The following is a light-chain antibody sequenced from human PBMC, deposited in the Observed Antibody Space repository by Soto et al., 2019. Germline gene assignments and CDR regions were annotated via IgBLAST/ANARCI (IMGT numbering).Light chain of an antibody. CDR3: QQRSNWWT. CDR2: DAS. CDR1: QSLNSN. J-gene: IGKJ1*01. Sequence: TQSPVILSVSPGERATVSCRASQSLNSNLAWYQQKPGQAPRLLIYDASNRATGIPARFSGSGSGTDFTLTISSLEPEDFAVYYCQQRSNWWTFGQGTKVDIK. V-gene: IGKV3-11*01.